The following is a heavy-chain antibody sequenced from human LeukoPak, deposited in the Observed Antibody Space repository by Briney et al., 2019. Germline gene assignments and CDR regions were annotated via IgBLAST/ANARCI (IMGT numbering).Heavy chain of an antibody. D-gene: IGHD3-22*01. CDR3: AKDPTHYRVWDSYESIGLSY. CDR1: GFTFDDYA. Sequence: PGRSLRLSCAVSGFTFDDYAMHWVRQVPGKGLEWVAGISWNSDTRGYVDSVKGRFTISRDNSKSTLNLQMNSLRAEDTAVYYCAKDPTHYRVWDSYESIGLSYWGQGTLVTVSS. V-gene: IGHV3-9*01. CDR2: ISWNSDTR. J-gene: IGHJ4*02.